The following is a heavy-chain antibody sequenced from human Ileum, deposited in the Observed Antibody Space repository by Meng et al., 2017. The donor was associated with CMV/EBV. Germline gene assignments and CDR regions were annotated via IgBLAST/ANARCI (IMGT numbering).Heavy chain of an antibody. CDR3: ASAAKLLRLDY. V-gene: IGHV6-1*01. D-gene: IGHD6-6*01. Sequence: QAQRPQDGPRPGHAALSLPPARDMSRDGVSADNVACNWFRQSPQRRLEGLGRTAYMSNCENTNSVSVNSRLTISSDTSKIQFSLQLMTVTPAATAVDYCASAAKLLRLDYWGQGTLVTVSS. CDR2: TAYMSNCEN. J-gene: IGHJ4*02. CDR1: RDGVSADNVA.